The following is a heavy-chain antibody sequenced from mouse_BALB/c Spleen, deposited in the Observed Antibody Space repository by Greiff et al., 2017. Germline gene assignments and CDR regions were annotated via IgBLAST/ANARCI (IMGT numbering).Heavy chain of an antibody. V-gene: IGHV5-9-3*01. D-gene: IGHD2-1*01. CDR1: GFTFSSYA. Sequence: VQLKESGGGLVKPGGSLKLSCAASGFTFSSYAMSWVRQTPEKRLEWVATISSGGSYTYYPDSVKGRFTISRDNAKNTLYLQMSSLRSEDTAMYYCARDGNYGYWGQGTTLTVSS. CDR3: ARDGNYGY. J-gene: IGHJ2*01. CDR2: ISSGGSYT.